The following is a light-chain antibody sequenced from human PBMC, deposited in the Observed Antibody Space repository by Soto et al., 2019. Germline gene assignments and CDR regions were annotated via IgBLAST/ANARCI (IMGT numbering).Light chain of an antibody. V-gene: IGKV3-15*01. CDR3: LQYHNLWA. Sequence: ILMTQSPATVSVSPGESATLSCRASQNIYYNVAWYQHRSGQAPRLLIYRASTRAPGVPARFSGSGPGTEFTLTISSLQPEDFTVYSCLQYHNLWAFGQGTKVDIK. CDR1: QNIYYN. J-gene: IGKJ1*01. CDR2: RAS.